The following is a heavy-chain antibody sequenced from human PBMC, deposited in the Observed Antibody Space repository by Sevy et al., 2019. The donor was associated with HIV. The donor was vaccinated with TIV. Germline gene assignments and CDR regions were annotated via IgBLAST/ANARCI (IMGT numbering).Heavy chain of an antibody. V-gene: IGHV1-2*02. Sequence: ASVKVSCKASGYTFTGYYLHWVRQAPGQGLEWMGWINPKSGGTNYAPTFQGRVTMTRDTSISTASMELSRLRSDDTAVYYCTRSAAEAKNFYCGGDCYSDYWGQGTLVTVSS. CDR1: GYTFTGYY. J-gene: IGHJ4*02. CDR3: TRSAAEAKNFYCGGDCYSDY. D-gene: IGHD2-21*02. CDR2: INPKSGGT.